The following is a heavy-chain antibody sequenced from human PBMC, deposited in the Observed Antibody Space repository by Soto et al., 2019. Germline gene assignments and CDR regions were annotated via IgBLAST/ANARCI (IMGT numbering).Heavy chain of an antibody. V-gene: IGHV1-3*05. CDR2: INAGNGNT. Sequence: QVQLVQSGAEEKKPGASVKVSCKASGYTFTSYAMHWVRQAPGQRLEWMGWINAGNGNTKYSQKFQGRVTITRDTSASTAYMELSSLRSGDTAVYSCARDKGTMGYYGMDVWGQGTTVTVSS. CDR1: GYTFTSYA. CDR3: ARDKGTMGYYGMDV. J-gene: IGHJ6*02. D-gene: IGHD3-3*01.